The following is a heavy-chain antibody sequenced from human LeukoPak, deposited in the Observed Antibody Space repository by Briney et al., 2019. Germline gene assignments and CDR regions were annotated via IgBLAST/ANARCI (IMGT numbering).Heavy chain of an antibody. CDR1: GFTFSSYS. J-gene: IGHJ4*02. V-gene: IGHV3-48*02. CDR2: ISSSSSTI. D-gene: IGHD4-17*01. Sequence: PGGSLRLSCAASGFTFSSYSMNWVRQAPGKGLEWVPYISSSSSTIYYADSVKGRFTISRDNAKNSLYLQMNSLRDEDTAVYYCAGRDYGDYFDYFDYWGQGTLVTVSS. CDR3: AGRDYGDYFDYFDY.